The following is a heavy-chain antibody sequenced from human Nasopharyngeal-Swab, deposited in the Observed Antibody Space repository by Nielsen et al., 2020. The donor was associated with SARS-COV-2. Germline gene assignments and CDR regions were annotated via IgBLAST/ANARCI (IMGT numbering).Heavy chain of an antibody. CDR3: ARSSWRKHYGDDVGDAFAI. J-gene: IGHJ3*02. D-gene: IGHD4-17*01. V-gene: IGHV1-69*13. CDR1: GWTLSSYA. CDR2: IIPIFGTA. Sequence: SVKVSCKASGWTLSSYAISWVRQAPGQGLEWMGGIIPIFGTANYAQKFQGRLTITADESTSTAYMELSSLRSADTAVYYCARSSWRKHYGDDVGDAFAIWGQGTLVTVSS.